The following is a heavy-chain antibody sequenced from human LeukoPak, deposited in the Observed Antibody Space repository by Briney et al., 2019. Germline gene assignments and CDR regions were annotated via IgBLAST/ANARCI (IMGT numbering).Heavy chain of an antibody. J-gene: IGHJ4*02. CDR3: AREIFGSGSYPGF. Sequence: PGGSLRLSCAASGFSFNTYAMHWVGQAPGQGLEWVALIWHDGSHKFYSNSVRGQFTISRDNSKNTVYLQMNNLRPEDTAVYYCAREIFGSGSYPGFWGQGTLVTVSS. CDR2: IWHDGSHK. D-gene: IGHD3-10*01. CDR1: GFSFNTYA. V-gene: IGHV3-33*01.